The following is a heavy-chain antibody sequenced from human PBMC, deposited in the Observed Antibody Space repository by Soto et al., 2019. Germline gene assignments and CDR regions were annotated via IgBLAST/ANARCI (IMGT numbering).Heavy chain of an antibody. CDR3: AKAISEGRDVVVVAATYDY. Sequence: QVQLVESGGGVVQPGRSLRLSCAASGFTFSSYGMHWVRQAPGKGLEWVAVISYDGSNKYYADSVKGRFTISRDNSKNTLYLQMNSLRAEDTAVYYCAKAISEGRDVVVVAATYDYWGQGTLVTVSS. J-gene: IGHJ4*02. CDR2: ISYDGSNK. CDR1: GFTFSSYG. V-gene: IGHV3-30*18. D-gene: IGHD2-15*01.